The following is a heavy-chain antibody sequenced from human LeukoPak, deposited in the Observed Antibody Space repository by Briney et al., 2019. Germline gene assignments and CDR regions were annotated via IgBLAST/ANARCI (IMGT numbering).Heavy chain of an antibody. Sequence: PGGSLRLSCAVSGITFSNAWMSWVRQAPGKGLEWVGSIKSKTDGGTTDYAAPVKGRFTISRDDSKNTLYLQMNSLKTEDTAVYYCSREYSSSSMYFQHWGQGTLVTVSS. CDR2: IKSKTDGGTT. CDR3: SREYSSSSMYFQH. CDR1: GITFSNAW. D-gene: IGHD6-6*01. J-gene: IGHJ1*01. V-gene: IGHV3-15*01.